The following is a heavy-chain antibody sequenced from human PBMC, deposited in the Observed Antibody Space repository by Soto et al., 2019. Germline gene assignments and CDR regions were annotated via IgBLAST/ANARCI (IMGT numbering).Heavy chain of an antibody. D-gene: IGHD3-9*01. V-gene: IGHV1-18*04. Sequence: QVQLVQSGAEVKKPGASVKVSCKASGYTFTNYGVNWVRQAPGQGLEWMGWISGYNGNTYYAQKFQGRVTMTTDTSTNTAYMELRSPRSDDTALYYCASEGDIFGLDAFDVWGQGTMVTVSS. CDR3: ASEGDIFGLDAFDV. J-gene: IGHJ3*01. CDR2: ISGYNGNT. CDR1: GYTFTNYG.